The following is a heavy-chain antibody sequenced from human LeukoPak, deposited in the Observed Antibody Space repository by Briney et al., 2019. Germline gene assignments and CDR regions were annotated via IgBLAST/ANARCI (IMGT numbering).Heavy chain of an antibody. J-gene: IGHJ5*02. CDR3: ARGVLEWLSKRYNWFDP. CDR2: IKQDGSEK. V-gene: IGHV3-7*01. CDR1: GFTFSSYW. Sequence: PGGSLRLSCAASGFTFSSYWMSWVRQAPGKGLEWVANIKQDGSEKYYVDSVKGRFTISRDNAKNSLYLQMNSLRAEDTAVYYCARGVLEWLSKRYNWFDPWGQGTLVTVSS. D-gene: IGHD3-3*01.